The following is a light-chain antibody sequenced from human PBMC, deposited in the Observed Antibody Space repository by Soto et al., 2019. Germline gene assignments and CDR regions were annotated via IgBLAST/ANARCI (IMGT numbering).Light chain of an antibody. CDR3: QHWNDYSWT. Sequence: DIHMTQSPSTLSASVGDRVTITCRASQSISIWLAWYQQKPGKAPNLLIYKTSSLETGVPSRFSGSGSGTEFTLTISSLQPDDFATYYCQHWNDYSWTFGQGKKVAVK. J-gene: IGKJ1*01. CDR2: KTS. V-gene: IGKV1-5*03. CDR1: QSISIW.